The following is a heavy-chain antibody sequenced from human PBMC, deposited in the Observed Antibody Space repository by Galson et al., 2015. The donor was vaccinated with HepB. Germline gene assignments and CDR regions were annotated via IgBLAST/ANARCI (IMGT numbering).Heavy chain of an antibody. D-gene: IGHD3-3*01. CDR2: IYSGGST. V-gene: IGHV3-53*01. CDR1: GFTVSSNY. CDR3: AREPPYDFWSGRGYYGMDV. Sequence: SLRLSCAASGFTVSSNYMSWVRQAPGKGLEWVSVIYSGGSTYYADSVKGRFTISRDNSKNTLYLQMNSLRAEDTAVYYCAREPPYDFWSGRGYYGMDVWGQGTTVTVSS. J-gene: IGHJ6*02.